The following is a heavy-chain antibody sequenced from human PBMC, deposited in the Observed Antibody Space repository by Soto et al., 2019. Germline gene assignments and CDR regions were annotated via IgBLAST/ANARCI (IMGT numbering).Heavy chain of an antibody. CDR2: INPILSMS. V-gene: IGHV1-69*02. CDR3: ATSYGSGYRAFDS. D-gene: IGHD3-10*01. J-gene: IGHJ4*02. CDR1: GDTFNFYS. Sequence: QVQLVQSGADVQRPGSSVRVSCKASGDTFNFYSINWVRQAPGRGLQWMGRINPILSMSNYAPRFQGRVTMPADKSTSTAYMELSSLRSEDTAMYYCATSYGSGYRAFDSWGQGALVTVSS.